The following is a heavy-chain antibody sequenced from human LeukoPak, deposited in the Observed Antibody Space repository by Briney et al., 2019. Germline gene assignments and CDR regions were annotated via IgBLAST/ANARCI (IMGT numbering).Heavy chain of an antibody. V-gene: IGHV4-39*02. D-gene: IGHD6-13*01. CDR2: IYYSGLT. Sequence: PSQTLSLTCTVSGASISSSSSSWGWVRQPPGKGPEWIGSIYYSGLTYDNPSLKSRVSISVDPSKNHFSLKVSSVTAADTAVYFCARRGITYSSSFFDSWGQGTLVTVSS. CDR1: GASISSSSSS. J-gene: IGHJ4*02. CDR3: ARRGITYSSSFFDS.